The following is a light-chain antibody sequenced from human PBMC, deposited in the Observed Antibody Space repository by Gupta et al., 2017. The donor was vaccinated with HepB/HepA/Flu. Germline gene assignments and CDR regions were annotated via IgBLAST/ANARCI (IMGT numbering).Light chain of an antibody. CDR1: QSISNY. J-gene: IGKJ1*01. CDR3: QQSFSTPPWT. Sequence: DIQMTQSPSSLSAFVGDRVTITCRTSQSISNYVNWYQQKPGRAPKLLIYAASSLQSGVPSRFSGSGSGTGFTLTINSLQPEDFATYYCQQSFSTPPWTFGQGTKVEIK. CDR2: AAS. V-gene: IGKV1-39*01.